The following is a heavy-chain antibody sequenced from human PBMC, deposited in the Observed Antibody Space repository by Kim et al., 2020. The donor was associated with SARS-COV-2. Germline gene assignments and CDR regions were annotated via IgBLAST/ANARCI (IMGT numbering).Heavy chain of an antibody. D-gene: IGHD2-2*02. V-gene: IGHV7-4-1*02. CDR1: GYRFTSYA. CDR3: ARASHTSSIEDF. CDR2: INTNTGIP. J-gene: IGHJ4*02. Sequence: ASVKVSCKASGYRFTSYAINWIRQAPGLGLQSVGWINTNTGIPTYAQAFTGRFVFSLDTSVSTAFLEISSLRADDTAVYFCARASHTSSIEDFWGQGTLVTVSS.